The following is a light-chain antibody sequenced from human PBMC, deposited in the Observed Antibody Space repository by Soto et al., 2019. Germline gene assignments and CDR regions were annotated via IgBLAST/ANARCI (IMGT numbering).Light chain of an antibody. CDR1: NSDVGRDNF. Sequence: QSPLTQPAFVSGSPGQSITISCTGTNSDVGRDNFVSLYQHHPGEAPKLLISEVDNRPSGISNRFSGSKSGNTASLTISGLQAEDEADYYCSSYSSSSPVYVFGSGTKLTVL. J-gene: IGLJ1*01. V-gene: IGLV2-14*01. CDR3: SSYSSSSPVYV. CDR2: EVD.